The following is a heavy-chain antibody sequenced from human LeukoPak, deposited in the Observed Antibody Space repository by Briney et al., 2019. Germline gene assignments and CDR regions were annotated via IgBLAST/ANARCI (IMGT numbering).Heavy chain of an antibody. V-gene: IGHV1-18*01. J-gene: IGHJ4*02. CDR1: GYTFTSYG. CDR3: ARVEVLRYFDWLFNPAYYFDY. CDR2: ISAYNGNT. D-gene: IGHD3-9*01. Sequence: GSSVKVSCKASGYTFTSYGISWVRQAPGQGLEWMGWISAYNGNTNYAQKLQGRVTMTTDTSTSTAYMELRSLRSDDTAVYYCARVEVLRYFDWLFNPAYYFDYWGQGTLVTVSS.